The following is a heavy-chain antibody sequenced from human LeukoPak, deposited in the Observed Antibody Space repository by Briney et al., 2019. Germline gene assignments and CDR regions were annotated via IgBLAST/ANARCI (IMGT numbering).Heavy chain of an antibody. J-gene: IGHJ4*02. D-gene: IGHD3-10*01. CDR2: IIPISGTT. V-gene: IGHV1-69*01. CDR3: ARTYYYGSGTYWENTAYFDY. CDR1: LGTFSKNA. Sequence: SVKVSCKPSLGTFSKNAISWVRQAPGQGLEWMGGIIPISGTTNHAQKFQGRVPITADESTSTAYMELSSLRSEDTAVYYCARTYYYGSGTYWENTAYFDYCGEGTLVIVSS.